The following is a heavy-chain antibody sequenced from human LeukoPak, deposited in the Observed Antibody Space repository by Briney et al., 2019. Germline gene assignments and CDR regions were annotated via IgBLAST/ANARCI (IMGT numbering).Heavy chain of an antibody. CDR1: GYTFTSYG. J-gene: IGHJ6*03. D-gene: IGHD2-2*01. V-gene: IGHV1-18*01. CDR2: ISAYNGNT. Sequence: RRASVKVSCKASGYTFTSYGISWVRQAPGQGLEWMGWISAYNGNTNYAQKLQGRVTMTTDTSTSTAYMELRSLRSDDTAVYYCARVYKRARGYCSSTSCHADMDVWGKGTTVTVSS. CDR3: ARVYKRARGYCSSTSCHADMDV.